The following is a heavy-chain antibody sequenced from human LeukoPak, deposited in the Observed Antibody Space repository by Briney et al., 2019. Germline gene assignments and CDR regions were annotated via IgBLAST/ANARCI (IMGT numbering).Heavy chain of an antibody. D-gene: IGHD1-7*01. CDR3: ARSRDWNYDY. J-gene: IGHJ4*02. CDR1: GYIFTSYW. CDR2: IYPGDSDT. V-gene: IGHV5-51*01. Sequence: GESLQISCKGSGYIFTSYWIGWVRQLPGKGLEWMGIIYPGDSDTRYSPSFQGQVTISADKSINTAYLQWNSLKASDTAIYYCARSRDWNYDYWGQGTLVTVSS.